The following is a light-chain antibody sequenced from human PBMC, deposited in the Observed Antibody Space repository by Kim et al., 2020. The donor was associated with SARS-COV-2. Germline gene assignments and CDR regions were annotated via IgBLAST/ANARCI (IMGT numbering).Light chain of an antibody. V-gene: IGLV2-14*03. CDR2: DVS. J-gene: IGLJ1*01. Sequence: GHSITLSAPGTSSDIGAFNYVSWFQQHPGKAPKLMIYDVSERPSGISNRFSGSTSGNTASLTISGLQAEDEADYYCSSYTTANTRVFGTGTKVTVL. CDR3: SSYTTANTRV. CDR1: SSDIGAFNY.